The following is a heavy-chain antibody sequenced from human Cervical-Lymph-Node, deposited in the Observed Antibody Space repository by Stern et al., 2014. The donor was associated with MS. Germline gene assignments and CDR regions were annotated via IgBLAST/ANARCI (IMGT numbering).Heavy chain of an antibody. J-gene: IGHJ4*02. D-gene: IGHD3-10*01. CDR2: ISSSSSYI. V-gene: IGHV3-21*01. CDR1: GFTFSSYS. CDR3: ARDPITMVRGVIY. Sequence: EVQLVESGGGLVKPGGSLRLSCAASGFTFSSYSMIWVRPAPGKGLEWGSSISSSSSYIYYADSVKGRFTISRDNAKNSLYLQMNSLRAEDTAVYYCARDPITMVRGVIYWGQGTLVTVSS.